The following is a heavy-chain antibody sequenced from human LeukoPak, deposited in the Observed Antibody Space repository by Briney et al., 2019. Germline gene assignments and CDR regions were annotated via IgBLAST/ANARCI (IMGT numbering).Heavy chain of an antibody. J-gene: IGHJ4*02. V-gene: IGHV3-73*01. CDR2: IRTKANNYAT. Sequence: GGSLKLSCAASGFTFSDSAIHWVRQASGKGLEWVGRIRTKANNYATTYTASVKGRFTISRDDSKNTAYLQMNSLKTEDTAIYYCTSGRVSDFDFWGQGTLVTVSS. CDR1: GFTFSDSA. CDR3: TSGRVSDFDF.